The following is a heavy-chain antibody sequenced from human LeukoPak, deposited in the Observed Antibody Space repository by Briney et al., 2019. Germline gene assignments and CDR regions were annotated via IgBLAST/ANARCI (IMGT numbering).Heavy chain of an antibody. CDR2: ISGSGDST. CDR3: AKVLVGTRRYMDV. D-gene: IGHD2-2*01. Sequence: PGGSLRLSCAASGFTFSSYAMSWVRQAPGKGLEWVSAISGSGDSTYYADSVKGRFTISRDNPKNTLYLQMNSLRAEDTAVYYCAKVLVGTRRYMDVWGQGTTVTVSS. V-gene: IGHV3-23*01. CDR1: GFTFSSYA. J-gene: IGHJ6*02.